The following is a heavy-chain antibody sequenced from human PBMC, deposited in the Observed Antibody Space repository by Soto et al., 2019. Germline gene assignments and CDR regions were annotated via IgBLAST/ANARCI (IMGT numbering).Heavy chain of an antibody. CDR1: GVIFSKFI. CDR3: AKVRYSSPMGYYYGMDV. J-gene: IGHJ6*02. D-gene: IGHD6-19*01. V-gene: IGHV1-69*13. CDR2: IIPIFGTA. Sequence: SVKVSCKASGVIFSKFIMTWVRQAPGLGLERVGGIIPIFGTANYAQKFQGRVTITADESTSTSYMEVNNLRSEDTAVYYCAKVRYSSPMGYYYGMDVWGQGTTVTVSS.